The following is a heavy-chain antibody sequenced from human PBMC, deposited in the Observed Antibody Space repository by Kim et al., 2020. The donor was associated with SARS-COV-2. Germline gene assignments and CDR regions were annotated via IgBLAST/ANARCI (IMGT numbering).Heavy chain of an antibody. CDR1: GFTFSTYA. CDR3: ARDVATIGTSNN. Sequence: GGSLRLSCVASGFTFSTYAMHWVRQAPGKGLEWVAVISYDGSNKYYADSVKGRFTISRDNSKNTLCLQMNSLRTEDTAIYYCARDVATIGTSNNWGQGTLVTVSS. CDR2: ISYDGSNK. J-gene: IGHJ4*02. D-gene: IGHD1-1*01. V-gene: IGHV3-30-3*01.